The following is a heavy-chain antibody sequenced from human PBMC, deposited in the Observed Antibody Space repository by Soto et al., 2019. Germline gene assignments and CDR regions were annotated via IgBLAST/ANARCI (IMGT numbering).Heavy chain of an antibody. V-gene: IGHV1-46*01. J-gene: IGHJ6*02. CDR1: GYTFTSYY. D-gene: IGHD3-10*01. CDR2: INPSGGST. Sequence: QVQLVHSGAEVKKPGASVKVSCKASGYTFTSYYMHWVRQAPGQGLEWMGIINPSGGSTSYAQKFQGRVTMTRDTSTSTVYMELSSLRSEDTAVYYCARDLGGGSGSYYPVHYGMDVWGQGTTVTVSS. CDR3: ARDLGGGSGSYYPVHYGMDV.